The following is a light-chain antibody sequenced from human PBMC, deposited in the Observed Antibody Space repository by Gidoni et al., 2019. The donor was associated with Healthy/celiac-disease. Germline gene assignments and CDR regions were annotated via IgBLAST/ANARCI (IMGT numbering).Light chain of an antibody. CDR3: QQYKNWPRT. J-gene: IGKJ1*01. V-gene: IGKV3-15*01. CDR1: QSGSSN. Sequence: ILMTQSPATLSVSPGERATLSCRASQSGSSNLAWYQQKPGQAPRLLIDGASTRATGIPARFSGSGSGTEFTLTISSLQSEDFAVYYCQQYKNWPRTFXXXTKVEIK. CDR2: GAS.